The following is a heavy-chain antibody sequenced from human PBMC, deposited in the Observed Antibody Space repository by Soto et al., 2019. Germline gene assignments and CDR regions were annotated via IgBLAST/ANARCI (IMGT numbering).Heavy chain of an antibody. J-gene: IGHJ4*02. CDR3: AQDKSYD. V-gene: IGHV3-23*01. CDR2: ISGSDGST. D-gene: IGHD3-22*01. Sequence: EVQLLESGGGLVQPGGSLRLSCAAFGFTLSNYGMNWVRQAPGKGLEWVSGISGSDGSTYYADSVKGRVTISRDTSKHTLYLQMNTLRAEDTAVYYCAQDKSYDWRQGTLVTASS. CDR1: GFTLSNYG.